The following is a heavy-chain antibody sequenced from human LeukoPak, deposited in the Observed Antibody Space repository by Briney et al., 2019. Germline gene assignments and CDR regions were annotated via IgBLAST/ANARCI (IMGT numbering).Heavy chain of an antibody. J-gene: IGHJ4*02. D-gene: IGHD2-2*01. V-gene: IGHV3-23*01. Sequence: PGGSLRLSCAASGFTFSGYGMSWVRQAPGKGLEWVSSISGSGANTYYADSVKGRFTISRDNSKNTLYLQMNSLRAVDTAVYYCVKDALYCSGTNCFGDFDYWGQGTLVTVSS. CDR3: VKDALYCSGTNCFGDFDY. CDR2: ISGSGANT. CDR1: GFTFSGYG.